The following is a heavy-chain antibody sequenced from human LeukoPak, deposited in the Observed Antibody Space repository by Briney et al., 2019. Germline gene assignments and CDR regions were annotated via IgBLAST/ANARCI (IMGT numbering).Heavy chain of an antibody. Sequence: PGGSLRLSCAASGFTFSSYVMTWVRQAPGKGLEWVSVIYRGGSTYYADSVRDRFTISRDNSKNTLYLQMNSLRAEDTAVYYCASASCSGSSCYSGYFDYWGQGTLVTVSS. V-gene: IGHV3-53*01. CDR1: GFTFSSYV. CDR3: ASASCSGSSCYSGYFDY. CDR2: IYRGGST. D-gene: IGHD2-15*01. J-gene: IGHJ4*02.